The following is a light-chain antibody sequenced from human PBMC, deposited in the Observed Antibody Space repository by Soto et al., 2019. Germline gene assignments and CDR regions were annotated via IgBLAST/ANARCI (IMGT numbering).Light chain of an antibody. J-gene: IGKJ2*01. Sequence: DIQMTQSPSTLSASVGDRVTITCRASQSISNWLAWYQQRPGQAPKLLIYDASTLESWVPSRFSGSGSGTEFTLTISGLRPDDFATYYCQQYNTYSYTFGQGTKLEIK. V-gene: IGKV1-5*01. CDR3: QQYNTYSYT. CDR1: QSISNW. CDR2: DAS.